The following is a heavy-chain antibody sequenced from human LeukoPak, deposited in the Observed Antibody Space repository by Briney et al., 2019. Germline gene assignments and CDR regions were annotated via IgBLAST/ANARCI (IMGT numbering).Heavy chain of an antibody. J-gene: IGHJ4*02. CDR3: ARDWARTYGGNRHFDY. CDR1: GYTFTGYY. Sequence: ASVKVSCKASGYTFTGYYMHWVRQAPGQGLEWMGIINPSGGSTSYAQKFQGRVTMTRDTSTSTVYMELSSLRSEDTAVYYCARDWARTYGGNRHFDYWGQGTLVTVSS. V-gene: IGHV1-46*01. D-gene: IGHD4-23*01. CDR2: INPSGGST.